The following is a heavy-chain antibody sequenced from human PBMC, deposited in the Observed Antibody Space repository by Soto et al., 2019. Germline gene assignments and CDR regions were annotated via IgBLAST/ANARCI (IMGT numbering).Heavy chain of an antibody. CDR1: GCSFTSYW. Sequence: GESLKISCKGSGCSFTSYWISWVRQMPGKGLEWMGRIDPSDSYTNYSPSFQGHVTISADKSISTAYLQWSSLKASDTAMYYCARQSGIAVAYYYYGMDVWGQGTTVTVSS. J-gene: IGHJ6*02. CDR2: IDPSDSYT. CDR3: ARQSGIAVAYYYYGMDV. D-gene: IGHD6-19*01. V-gene: IGHV5-10-1*01.